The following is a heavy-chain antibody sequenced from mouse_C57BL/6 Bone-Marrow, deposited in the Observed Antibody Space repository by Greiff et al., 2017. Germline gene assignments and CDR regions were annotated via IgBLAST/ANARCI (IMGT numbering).Heavy chain of an antibody. CDR3: ARGYGLAMDY. CDR1: GYTFTNYW. Sequence: QVQLQRSGAELVRPGTSVKMSCKASGYTFTNYWIGWAKQRPGHGLEWIGDLYPGGGYTNYNEKFKGKATLTADKSSSTAYMQFSSLTSEDSAIYYCARGYGLAMDYWGQGTSVTVSS. V-gene: IGHV1-63*01. D-gene: IGHD2-2*01. J-gene: IGHJ4*01. CDR2: LYPGGGYT.